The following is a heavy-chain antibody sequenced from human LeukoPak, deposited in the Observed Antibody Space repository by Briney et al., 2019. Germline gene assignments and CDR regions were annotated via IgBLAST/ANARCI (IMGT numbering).Heavy chain of an antibody. CDR2: INPSGGST. D-gene: IGHD6-19*01. CDR1: GYTFTSYY. J-gene: IGHJ6*02. CDR3: SRDQGCCSGWCAYYYYGMDV. Sequence: GASVKVSCKASGYTFTSYYMQWVRQAPGQGLEWMGIINPSGGSTSYAQKFQGRVTMTRDTSTSTVYMELSSLRSEDTAVYYCSRDQGCCSGWCAYYYYGMDVWGQGTTVTVSS. V-gene: IGHV1-46*03.